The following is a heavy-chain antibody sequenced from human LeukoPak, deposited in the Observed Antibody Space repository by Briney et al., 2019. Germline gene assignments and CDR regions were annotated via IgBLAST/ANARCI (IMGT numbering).Heavy chain of an antibody. J-gene: IGHJ6*02. CDR1: GGSFSGYY. Sequence: SETLSLTCAVYGGSFSGYYWSWIRQPPGKGLEWIGEINHSGSTNYNPSLKSRVTISVDTSKNQFSLKLSSVTAADTAVYYCARGTAMVTYYYYYGMDVWGQGTTVTVSS. V-gene: IGHV4-34*01. D-gene: IGHD5-18*01. CDR3: ARGTAMVTYYYYYGMDV. CDR2: INHSGST.